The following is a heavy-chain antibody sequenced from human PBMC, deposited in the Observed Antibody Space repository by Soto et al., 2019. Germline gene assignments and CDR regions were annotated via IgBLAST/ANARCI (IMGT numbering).Heavy chain of an antibody. CDR2: ISPYDDNT. D-gene: IGHD3-22*01. Sequence: QVQVVQSGGEVKEPRASVRVSCKASGYTFTSYEITWVREAPGQGIEWLGWISPYDDNTNYAQNLQGRVRMSTDTSTRTAYMELRNLRSDDTSVYYCARGGYYDSSGSRNYHYYGMDVWGQGTTITVS. V-gene: IGHV1-18*01. J-gene: IGHJ6*02. CDR3: ARGGYYDSSGSRNYHYYGMDV. CDR1: GYTFTSYE.